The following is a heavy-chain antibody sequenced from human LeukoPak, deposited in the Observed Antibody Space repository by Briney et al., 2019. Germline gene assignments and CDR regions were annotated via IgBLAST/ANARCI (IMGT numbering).Heavy chain of an antibody. CDR3: ARGLVHDTSGYYSDY. D-gene: IGHD3-22*01. V-gene: IGHV3-74*01. CDR2: INSDGSST. J-gene: IGHJ4*02. CDR1: GFTFSAFW. Sequence: GGSLRLSCAASGFTFSAFWMHWVRQAPGKGLVWVSRINSDGSSTTYADSVKGRFTVSRDNAKNTLYLQMDSLRAEDSAMYYCARGLVHDTSGYYSDYWGQGILVTVSS.